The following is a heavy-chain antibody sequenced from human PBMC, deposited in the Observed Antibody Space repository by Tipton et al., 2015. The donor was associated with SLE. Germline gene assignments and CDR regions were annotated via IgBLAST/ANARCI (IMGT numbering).Heavy chain of an antibody. CDR3: ARDGVRKGWWFFDL. Sequence: GLVKPSETLSLICTVSGYSISSGYYWGWIRQPPGKGLEYIGSIYHSGSTFYNPSLKSRVTISVDTSKNQFSLKLSSVTAADTALYYCARDGVRKGWWFFDLWGRGTLVTVSS. V-gene: IGHV4-38-2*02. CDR1: GYSISSGYY. CDR2: IYHSGST. D-gene: IGHD3-16*01. J-gene: IGHJ2*01.